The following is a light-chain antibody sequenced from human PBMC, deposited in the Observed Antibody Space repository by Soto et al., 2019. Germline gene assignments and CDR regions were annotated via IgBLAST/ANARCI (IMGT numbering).Light chain of an antibody. CDR1: SSNIGSNT. V-gene: IGLV1-44*01. Sequence: QSVLTQPPSASGTPGQRVTISCSGSSSNIGSNTVNWYQQLPGKAPKLLIYSNDQRPSGVPDRYSGSKSGTSASLAVSGLQSEDEADYYCAAWDDSLNGPVFGGGTKVTVL. CDR3: AAWDDSLNGPV. J-gene: IGLJ3*02. CDR2: SND.